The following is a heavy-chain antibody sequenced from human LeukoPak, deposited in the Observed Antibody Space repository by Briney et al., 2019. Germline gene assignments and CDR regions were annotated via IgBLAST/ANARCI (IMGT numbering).Heavy chain of an antibody. CDR1: GFTFSSYS. Sequence: GGSLRLSCAASGFTFSSYSMNWVRQAPGKGLEWVSYISSSSSTIYYADSVKGRFTISRDNAKNSLYLQMNSLRAEDTAVYYCARRMETYYDILTGYCMDVWGKGTTVTVSS. CDR3: ARRMETYYDILTGYCMDV. J-gene: IGHJ6*04. D-gene: IGHD3-9*01. V-gene: IGHV3-48*01. CDR2: ISSSSSTI.